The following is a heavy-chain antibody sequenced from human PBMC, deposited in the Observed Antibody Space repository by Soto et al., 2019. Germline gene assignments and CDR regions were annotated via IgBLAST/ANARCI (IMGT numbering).Heavy chain of an antibody. J-gene: IGHJ4*02. CDR1: GFIFSNYA. CDR3: AKDTGRGGGSVFDY. CDR2: ISGSGADT. V-gene: IGHV3-23*01. Sequence: EVQLLESGGGLVQPGGSLRLSCAPSGFIFSNYAMSWVRQARGKGLEWVSAISGSGADTYYTESVKGRFTISRDNFKNTRYLQMNSLRAEDTAVYYCAKDTGRGGGSVFDYWVQGTLVTVSS. D-gene: IGHD2-15*01.